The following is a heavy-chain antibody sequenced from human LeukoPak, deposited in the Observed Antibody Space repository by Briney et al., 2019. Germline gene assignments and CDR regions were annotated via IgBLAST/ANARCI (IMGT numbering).Heavy chain of an antibody. V-gene: IGHV3-23*01. J-gene: IGHJ5*02. D-gene: IGHD3-3*01. CDR1: GFTFSTYA. CDR2: ISGSGDST. CDR3: AKDNERDFCDFCPRTNWFDP. Sequence: HPGGSLRLSCAASGFTFSTYAVNWVRQAPGKGLEWVSTISGSGDSTYYADSVKGRFTISRDNSKNTLYLQMNSLRAEDTAVYYCAKDNERDFCDFCPRTNWFDPWGQGTLVTVSS.